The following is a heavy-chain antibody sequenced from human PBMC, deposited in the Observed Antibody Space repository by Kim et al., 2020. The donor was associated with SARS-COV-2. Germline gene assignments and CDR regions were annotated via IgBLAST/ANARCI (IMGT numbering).Heavy chain of an antibody. V-gene: IGHV3-9*01. CDR1: GFTFDDYA. Sequence: LSLTCAASGFTFDDYAMHWVRQAPGKGLEWVSGISWNSGSIGYADSVKGRFTISRDNAKNSLYLQMNSLRAEDTALYYCAKDRSSSWQPYNWFDPWGQGTLVTVSS. J-gene: IGHJ5*02. D-gene: IGHD6-13*01. CDR3: AKDRSSSWQPYNWFDP. CDR2: ISWNSGSI.